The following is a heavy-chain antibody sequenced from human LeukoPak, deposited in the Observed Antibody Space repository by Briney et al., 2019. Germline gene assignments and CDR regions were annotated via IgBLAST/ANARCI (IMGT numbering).Heavy chain of an antibody. CDR3: ARTDPQLALDY. CDR1: GFTFSSYT. Sequence: KTGGSLRLSCAASGFTFSSYTMNWVRQAPGKGLEWVSSFSRSGPYIYYADSVKGRFTISRDNAKNSLYLQMNSLTAEDTAVYFCARTDPQLALDYWGQGTLVTVSS. J-gene: IGHJ4*02. CDR2: FSRSGPYI. D-gene: IGHD6-13*01. V-gene: IGHV3-21*01.